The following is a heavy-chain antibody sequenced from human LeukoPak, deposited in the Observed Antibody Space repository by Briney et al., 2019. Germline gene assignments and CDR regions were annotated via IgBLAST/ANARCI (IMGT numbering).Heavy chain of an antibody. J-gene: IGHJ6*04. CDR2: ISSSGSTI. CDR1: GFTFSSYE. D-gene: IGHD2-2*01. Sequence: GGSLRLSCAASGFTFSSYEMNWVRQAPGKGLEWVSYISSSGSTIYYADSVKGRFTISRDNAKNSLYLQMNSLRAEDTAVHYCARAGGYCSSTSCFYYYYGMDVWGKGTTVTVSS. V-gene: IGHV3-48*03. CDR3: ARAGGYCSSTSCFYYYYGMDV.